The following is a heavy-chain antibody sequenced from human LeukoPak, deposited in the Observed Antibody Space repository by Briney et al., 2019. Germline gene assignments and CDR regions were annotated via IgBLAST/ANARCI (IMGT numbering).Heavy chain of an antibody. CDR2: ISYDGSNK. J-gene: IGHJ4*02. D-gene: IGHD3-22*01. CDR1: GFTFSSYA. CDR3: ARGEYYDSSGYLDY. V-gene: IGHV3-30-3*01. Sequence: GGSLRLSCAASGFTFSSYAMHWVRQAPGKGLEWVAVISYDGSNKYYADSVKGRFTISRDNSKNTLYLQMNSLRAEGTAVYYCARGEYYDSSGYLDYWGQGTLVTVSS.